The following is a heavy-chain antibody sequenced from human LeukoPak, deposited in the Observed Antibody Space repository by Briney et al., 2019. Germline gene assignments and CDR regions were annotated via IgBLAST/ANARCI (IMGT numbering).Heavy chain of an antibody. CDR1: GFTFSSYW. V-gene: IGHV3-74*01. CDR2: INSDGSST. Sequence: GXSLXXSXXASGFTFSSYWMHWVRQAPGKGLVWVSRINSDGSSTIYADSVKGRFTISRDNAKNTLYLQMNSLRAEDTAVYYXXXXXXXXXXXGXRXXXDIWGQXTXVTVSS. CDR3: XXXXXXXXXXGXRXXXDI. D-gene: IGHD3-22*01. J-gene: IGHJ3*02.